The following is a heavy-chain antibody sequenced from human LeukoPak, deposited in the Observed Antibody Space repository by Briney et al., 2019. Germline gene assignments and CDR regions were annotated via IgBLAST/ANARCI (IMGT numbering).Heavy chain of an antibody. D-gene: IGHD4-17*01. J-gene: IGHJ5*02. CDR1: VVTFSIYS. V-gene: IGHV3-21*01. CDR3: VKYGDYKFDP. Sequence: GGCLRLSCAASVVTFSIYSMSWGRQAPGKGLEWVSSISSSSSYIYYADSVKGRFTISRDNAKNSLYLQMNSLRAEDTAVYYCVKYGDYKFDPWGQGTLVTVSS. CDR2: ISSSSSYI.